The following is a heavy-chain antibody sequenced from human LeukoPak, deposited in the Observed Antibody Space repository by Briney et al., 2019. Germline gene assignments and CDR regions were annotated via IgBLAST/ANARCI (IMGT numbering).Heavy chain of an antibody. CDR2: IYPGDSDT. CDR1: GYTFTTYW. D-gene: IGHD4-17*01. V-gene: IGHV5-51*01. Sequence: GESLKISCKGSGYTFTTYWIGWVRQMPGKGLEWMGIIYPGDSDTRYSPSFQGQVTISADKSISTAYLQWSSLKASDTAIYYCARRLFPDYGDYADYWGQGTLVTVSS. J-gene: IGHJ4*02. CDR3: ARRLFPDYGDYADY.